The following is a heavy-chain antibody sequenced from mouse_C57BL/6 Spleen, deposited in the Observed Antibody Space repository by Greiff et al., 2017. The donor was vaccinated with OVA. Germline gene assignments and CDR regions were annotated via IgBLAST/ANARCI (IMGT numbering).Heavy chain of an antibody. D-gene: IGHD1-1*01. V-gene: IGHV5-6*01. CDR1: GFTFSSYG. CDR3: ARLYGSSYSYFDV. CDR2: ISSGGSYT. J-gene: IGHJ1*03. Sequence: VQLKESGGDLVKPGGSLKLSCAASGFTFSSYGMSWVRQTPDKRLEWVATISSGGSYTYYPDSVKGRFPISRDNAKNTLYLQMSSLKSEDTAMYYCARLYGSSYSYFDVWGTGTTVTVSS.